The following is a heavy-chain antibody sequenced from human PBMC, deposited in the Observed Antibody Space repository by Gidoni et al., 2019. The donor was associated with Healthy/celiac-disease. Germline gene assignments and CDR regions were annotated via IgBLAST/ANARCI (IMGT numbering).Heavy chain of an antibody. D-gene: IGHD5-18*01. Sequence: QVQLVQSGAEVKKPGASVKVSCKASGYTFTGYYMHWVRQAPGQWLEWMGWINPNSGGTNYAQKFQGWVTMTRDTSISTAYMELSRLRSDDTAVYYCARAPGDTAMVTDYYYYMDVWGKGTTVTVSS. CDR3: ARAPGDTAMVTDYYYYMDV. CDR1: GYTFTGYY. CDR2: INPNSGGT. V-gene: IGHV1-2*04. J-gene: IGHJ6*03.